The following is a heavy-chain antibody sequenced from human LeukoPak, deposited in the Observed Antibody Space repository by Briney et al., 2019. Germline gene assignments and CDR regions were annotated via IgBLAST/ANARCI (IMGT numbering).Heavy chain of an antibody. D-gene: IGHD4-17*01. Sequence: PSETLSLTCAVYGGSFSGYHWSWIRQPPGKGLEWIGEINHSGSTNYNPSLKSRVTISVDTSKNQFSLKLSSVTAADTAVYYCARGGGSHSDYGDFFLGFDPWGQGTLVTVSS. CDR1: GGSFSGYH. CDR3: ARGGGSHSDYGDFFLGFDP. V-gene: IGHV4-34*01. CDR2: INHSGST. J-gene: IGHJ5*02.